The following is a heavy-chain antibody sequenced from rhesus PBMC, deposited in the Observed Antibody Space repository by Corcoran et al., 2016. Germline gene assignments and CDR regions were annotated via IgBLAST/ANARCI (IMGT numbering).Heavy chain of an antibody. CDR2: IYGSVSST. D-gene: IGHD6-13*01. CDR1: GGSISSSY. J-gene: IGHJ4*01. V-gene: IGHV4-169*01. CDR3: ASSYSSWSYLDY. Sequence: QLQLQESGPGLVKPSETLSVTCAVSGGSISSSYWSWIRQAPGKGLEWIGYIYGSVSSTNYNPPLKCLVTLLVDTSNNQLSRTLSSVTAADTAVYYCASSYSSWSYLDYWGQGVLVTVSS.